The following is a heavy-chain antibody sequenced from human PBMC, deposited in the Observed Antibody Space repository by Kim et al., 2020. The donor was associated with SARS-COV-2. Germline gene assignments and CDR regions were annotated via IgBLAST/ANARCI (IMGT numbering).Heavy chain of an antibody. Sequence: ASTNYNPSLTSRVTISLDTSKNQVFLRLNSGTVADTATYYCTRQAGRKFDPWGQGTLVTVSS. CDR2: AST. D-gene: IGHD3-10*01. CDR3: TRQAGRKFDP. J-gene: IGHJ5*02. V-gene: IGHV4-59*08.